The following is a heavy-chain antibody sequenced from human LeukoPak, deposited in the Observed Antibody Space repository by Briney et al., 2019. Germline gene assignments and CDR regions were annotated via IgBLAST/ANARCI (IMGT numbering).Heavy chain of an antibody. CDR1: GYSITSSSW. CDR2: IYHSGST. Sequence: SETLSLTCAVSGYSITSSSWWGWIRQPPGKGLEWIGYIYHSGSTNYNPSLKSRVTISIDTSKNQFSLKLTSVTSADTAVYYCARDGPAYTSRWYDYYYGLDVWGQGTTVTVSS. V-gene: IGHV4-28*03. CDR3: ARDGPAYTSRWYDYYYGLDV. J-gene: IGHJ6*02. D-gene: IGHD2-2*01.